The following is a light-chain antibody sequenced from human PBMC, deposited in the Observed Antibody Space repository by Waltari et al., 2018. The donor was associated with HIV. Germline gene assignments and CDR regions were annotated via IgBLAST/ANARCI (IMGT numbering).Light chain of an antibody. V-gene: IGKV2-24*01. CDR1: HSLVHSDGNIY. CDR2: RAS. J-gene: IGKJ5*01. Sequence: EIVMTQNPPSSPVTLGQPASISCRSSHSLVHSDGNIYLSWLQQRPGQPPRLLIYRASTRFSGVPDRFSASGTGREFTLKISRVEVEDVATYYCMQATQFPLTFGQGTRLEIK. CDR3: MQATQFPLT.